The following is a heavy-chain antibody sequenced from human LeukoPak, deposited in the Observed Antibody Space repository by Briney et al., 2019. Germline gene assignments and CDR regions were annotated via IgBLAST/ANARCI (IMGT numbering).Heavy chain of an antibody. Sequence: GGSLRLSCAASGFTFDDYGMSWVRQAPGKGLEWVSGINWNGGSTGYADSVKGRFTISRDNAKNSLYLQMNSLRAEDTALYYCARDRPTDYGDRFDYWGQGTLVTVSS. CDR3: ARDRPTDYGDRFDY. V-gene: IGHV3-20*04. J-gene: IGHJ4*02. CDR1: GFTFDDYG. CDR2: INWNGGST. D-gene: IGHD4-17*01.